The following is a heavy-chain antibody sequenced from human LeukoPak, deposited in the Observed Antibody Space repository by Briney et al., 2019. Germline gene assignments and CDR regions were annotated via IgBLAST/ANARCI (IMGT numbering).Heavy chain of an antibody. V-gene: IGHV3-23*01. J-gene: IGHJ4*02. CDR2: ISGSGDST. CDR1: GFTFSSYA. D-gene: IGHD3-22*01. CDR3: AKPLVSDYYDSSGYWGC. Sequence: PGGSLRLSCAASGFTFSSYAMGWVRQAPGKGLEWVSAISGSGDSTYYSDSVKGRFTISRDNSKNTLYVQMNSLRAEDTAVYYCAKPLVSDYYDSSGYWGCWGQGTLVTVSS.